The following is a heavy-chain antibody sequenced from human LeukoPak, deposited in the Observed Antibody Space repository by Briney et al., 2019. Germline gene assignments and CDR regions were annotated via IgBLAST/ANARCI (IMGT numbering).Heavy chain of an antibody. J-gene: IGHJ4*02. V-gene: IGHV1-18*01. D-gene: IGHD6-13*01. CDR1: GYTFTSYG. CDR2: ISAYNGNT. CDR3: ARDLESIAAAGAIVDY. Sequence: ASVKVSCKSSGYTFTSYGISWVRQAPGQGLEWMGWISAYNGNTNYAQKLQGRVTMTTDTSTSTAYMELRSLRSDDTAVYYCARDLESIAAAGAIVDYWGQGTLVTVSS.